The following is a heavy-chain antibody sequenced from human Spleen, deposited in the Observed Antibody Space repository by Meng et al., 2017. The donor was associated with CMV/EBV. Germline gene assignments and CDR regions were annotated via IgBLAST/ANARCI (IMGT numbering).Heavy chain of an antibody. Sequence: GSGFSFSRSAMTWVRQAPGKGLECVSGISASGSRTYYADSVKGRFSITRDNAKNTLYVQMHGLRAEDTAVYYCAKHAGEIVENPNDHWGQGILVTVSS. CDR1: GFSFSRSA. V-gene: IGHV3-23*01. CDR3: AKHAGEIVENPNDH. D-gene: IGHD5-12*01. CDR2: ISASGSRT. J-gene: IGHJ5*02.